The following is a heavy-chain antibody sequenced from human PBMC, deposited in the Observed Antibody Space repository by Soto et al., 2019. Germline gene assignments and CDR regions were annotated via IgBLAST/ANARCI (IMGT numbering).Heavy chain of an antibody. CDR3: ARHYGDYYYYYGMDV. J-gene: IGHJ6*02. Sequence: SETLSLTCTVSGGSISSYYWSWIRQPPGKGLEWIGSIYYNGSTYYNPSLKSRVTISVDTSKNQFSLKLSSVTAADTAVYYCARHYGDYYYYYGMDVWGQGTTVTVSS. CDR1: GGSISSYY. V-gene: IGHV4-59*05. CDR2: IYYNGST. D-gene: IGHD4-17*01.